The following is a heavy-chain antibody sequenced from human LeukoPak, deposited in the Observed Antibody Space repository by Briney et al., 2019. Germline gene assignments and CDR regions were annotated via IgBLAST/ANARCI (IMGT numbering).Heavy chain of an antibody. V-gene: IGHV3-21*01. CDR2: ISSSSSYI. D-gene: IGHD3-10*01. Sequence: GGSLRLSWAASGFTFSSYSMNWVRQAPGKGLEWVSSISSSSSYIYYADSVKGRFTISRDNAKNSLYLQMNSLRAEDTAVYYCARDVVRVLMDVWGQGTTVTVSS. CDR3: ARDVVRVLMDV. J-gene: IGHJ6*02. CDR1: GFTFSSYS.